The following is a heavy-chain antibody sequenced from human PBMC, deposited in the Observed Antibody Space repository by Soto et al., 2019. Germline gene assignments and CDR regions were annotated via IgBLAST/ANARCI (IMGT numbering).Heavy chain of an antibody. CDR2: INHSGST. Sequence: QVQLQQWGAGLLKPSETLSLTCAVYGGSFSGYYWSWIRQPPGKGLEWIGEINHSGSTNYNPSLKRRATIPLDRSKTQFSLNRGSVTAADRAVYSCGRVGGGAEEYYFAYWAQGP. J-gene: IGHJ4*02. CDR3: GRVGGGAEEYYFAY. CDR1: GGSFSGYY. D-gene: IGHD2-15*01. V-gene: IGHV4-34*01.